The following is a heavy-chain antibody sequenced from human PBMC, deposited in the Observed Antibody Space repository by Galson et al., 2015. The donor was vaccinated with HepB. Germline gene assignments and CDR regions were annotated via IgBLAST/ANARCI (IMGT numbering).Heavy chain of an antibody. CDR2: IIPIFGTA. J-gene: IGHJ6*02. CDR3: ARAFLAGPRGGLSGYYGMDV. V-gene: IGHV1-69*13. D-gene: IGHD6-19*01. Sequence: SVKVSCKASGGTFSSYAISWVRQAPGQGLEWMGGIIPIFGTANYAQKFQGRVTITADESTSTAYMELSSLRSEDTAVYYCARAFLAGPRGGLSGYYGMDVWGQGTTVTVSS. CDR1: GGTFSSYA.